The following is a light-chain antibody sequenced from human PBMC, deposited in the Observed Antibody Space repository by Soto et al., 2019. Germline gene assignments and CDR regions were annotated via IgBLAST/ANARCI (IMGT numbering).Light chain of an antibody. CDR3: CSYAGSSTVV. V-gene: IGLV2-23*01. CDR1: SSDVGGYNY. J-gene: IGLJ2*01. CDR2: EGS. Sequence: QSALTQPRSVSGSPGQSVTISCTGTSSDVGGYNYVSWYQQHPGKAPKLMIYEGSKRPSGVSNRFSGSKSGNTASLTISGLQAEDEADYYCCSYAGSSTVVFGGGTKVTVL.